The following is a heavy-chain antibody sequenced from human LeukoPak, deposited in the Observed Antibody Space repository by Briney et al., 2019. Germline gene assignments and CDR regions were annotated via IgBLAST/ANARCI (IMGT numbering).Heavy chain of an antibody. V-gene: IGHV5-51*01. Sequence: GESLKISCKGSGYSFTSYWIGWVRQVPGKGLEWMGIIYPGDSDTRYSPSFQGQVTISADKSISTAYLQWSSLKASDTAMYYCARLIGYSYGYGGDAFDIWGQGTTVTVSS. D-gene: IGHD5-18*01. CDR1: GYSFTSYW. CDR3: ARLIGYSYGYGGDAFDI. J-gene: IGHJ3*02. CDR2: IYPGDSDT.